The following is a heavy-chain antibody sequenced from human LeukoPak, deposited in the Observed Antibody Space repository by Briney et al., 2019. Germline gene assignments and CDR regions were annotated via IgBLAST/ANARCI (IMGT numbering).Heavy chain of an antibody. Sequence: SETLSLTCAVYGGSFSGYYWSWIRQSPGKGLEWIGEINHSGSTKYNPSLKSRVTISVDTSKNQFSLKLSSVTAADTAVYYCASDTYNYYYGMDVWGQGTTVTVSS. J-gene: IGHJ6*02. CDR1: GGSFSGYY. CDR2: INHSGST. V-gene: IGHV4-34*01. CDR3: ASDTYNYYYGMDV.